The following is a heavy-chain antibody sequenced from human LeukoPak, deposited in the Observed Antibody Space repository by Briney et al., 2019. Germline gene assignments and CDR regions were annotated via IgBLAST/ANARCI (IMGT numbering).Heavy chain of an antibody. CDR1: GGSISSYY. J-gene: IGHJ4*02. Sequence: KASETLSLTCTVSGGSISSYYWSWIRQPPGKGLEWIGEINHSGSTNYNPSLKSRVTISVDTSKNQFSLKLSSVTAADTAVYYCARTQQLVLTFDYWGQGTLVTVSS. CDR2: INHSGST. V-gene: IGHV4-34*01. CDR3: ARTQQLVLTFDY. D-gene: IGHD6-13*01.